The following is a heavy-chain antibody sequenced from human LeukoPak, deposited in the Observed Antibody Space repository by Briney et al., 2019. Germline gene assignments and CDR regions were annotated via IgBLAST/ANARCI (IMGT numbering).Heavy chain of an antibody. CDR2: IYYSGST. V-gene: IGHV4-31*03. CDR1: GGSISSGDYY. Sequence: SETLSLTCTVSGGSISSGDYYWSWIHQHPGKGLEWIGYIYYSGSTYYNPSLKSRVTMSVDTSKNQFSLKLSSVTAADTAVYYCARGGTAALDYWGQGTLLTVSS. J-gene: IGHJ4*02. CDR3: ARGGTAALDY. D-gene: IGHD6-13*01.